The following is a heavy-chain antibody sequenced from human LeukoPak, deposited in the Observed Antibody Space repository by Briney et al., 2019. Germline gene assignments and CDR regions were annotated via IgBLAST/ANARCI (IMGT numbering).Heavy chain of an antibody. D-gene: IGHD1-26*01. CDR1: RFTFSSYS. V-gene: IGHV3-21*01. Sequence: GGSLRLSCSASRFTFSSYSMNWVRQAPGKGLEWVSSISSSSSYIYYADSVKGRFTISRDNAKNSLYLQMNSLRAEDTAVYYCAREWEPAAFDIWGQGTMVTVSS. J-gene: IGHJ3*02. CDR3: AREWEPAAFDI. CDR2: ISSSSSYI.